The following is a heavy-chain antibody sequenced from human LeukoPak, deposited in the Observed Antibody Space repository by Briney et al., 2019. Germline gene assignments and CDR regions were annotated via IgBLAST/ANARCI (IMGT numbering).Heavy chain of an antibody. CDR3: ARDPWDDVSGFSGDY. CDR2: MWYDGSNR. V-gene: IGHV3-33*01. D-gene: IGHD3-22*01. J-gene: IGHJ4*02. CDR1: GFTFSRYG. Sequence: PGRSPRLSCAASGFTFSRYGMHWVRQAPGKGLEWVAVMWYDGSNRNYADSVKGRFTISRDNSKNTLYLQMNSLRAEDTAVYYCARDPWDDVSGFSGDYWGQGTLVTVSS.